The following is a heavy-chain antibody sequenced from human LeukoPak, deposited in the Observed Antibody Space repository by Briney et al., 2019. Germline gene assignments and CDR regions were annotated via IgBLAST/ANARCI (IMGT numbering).Heavy chain of an antibody. CDR2: IKQDGSEK. Sequence: QPGGSLRLSCAASKFTFDNYAMSWVRQAPGKGLEWVANIKQDGSEKYYVDSVKGRFTISRDNAKNSLYLQMNSLRAEDTAVYYCARRGRSTAEDDLVVVPAANYFDYWGQGTLVTVSS. D-gene: IGHD2-2*01. J-gene: IGHJ4*02. V-gene: IGHV3-7*01. CDR1: KFTFDNYA. CDR3: ARRGRSTAEDDLVVVPAANYFDY.